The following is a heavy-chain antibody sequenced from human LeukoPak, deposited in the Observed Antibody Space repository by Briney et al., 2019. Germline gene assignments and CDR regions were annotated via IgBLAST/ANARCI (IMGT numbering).Heavy chain of an antibody. Sequence: ASVKVSCKASGYTFTGYYMHWVRQAPGQGLEWMGWINPNSGGTNYAQKFQGRVTMTRDTSISTAYMELRSLRSDDTAVYYCARVMYYYDSSGPYRAYYYYYMDVWGKGTTVTISS. CDR3: ARVMYYYDSSGPYRAYYYYYMDV. V-gene: IGHV1-2*02. CDR1: GYTFTGYY. D-gene: IGHD3-22*01. J-gene: IGHJ6*03. CDR2: INPNSGGT.